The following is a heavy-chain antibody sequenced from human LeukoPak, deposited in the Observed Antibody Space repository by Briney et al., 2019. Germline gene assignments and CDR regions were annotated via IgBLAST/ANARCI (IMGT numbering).Heavy chain of an antibody. Sequence: SETLSLTCNVSGGSISSYYWGWIRQPPGKGLEWIGSIYYSGNTYYNPSLKSRVTVSVDTSKNQFSLKLNSVTAADTAVYYCARLPSSSWLNWFDPWGQGTLVTVSS. V-gene: IGHV4-39*01. CDR1: GGSISSYY. CDR2: IYYSGNT. J-gene: IGHJ5*02. D-gene: IGHD6-13*01. CDR3: ARLPSSSWLNWFDP.